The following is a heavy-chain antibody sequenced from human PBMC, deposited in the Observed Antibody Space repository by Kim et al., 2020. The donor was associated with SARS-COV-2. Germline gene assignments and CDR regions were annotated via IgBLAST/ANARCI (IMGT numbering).Heavy chain of an antibody. J-gene: IGHJ6*02. CDR3: ARDPGRSSSWKGPPYYYYYGMDV. Sequence: SVKVSCKASGGTFSSYAISWVRQAPGQGLEWMGGIIPIFGTANYAQKFQGRVTITADESTSTAYMELSSLRSEDTAVYYCARDPGRSSSWKGPPYYYYYGMDVWGQGTTVTVSS. D-gene: IGHD6-13*01. CDR2: IIPIFGTA. CDR1: GGTFSSYA. V-gene: IGHV1-69*13.